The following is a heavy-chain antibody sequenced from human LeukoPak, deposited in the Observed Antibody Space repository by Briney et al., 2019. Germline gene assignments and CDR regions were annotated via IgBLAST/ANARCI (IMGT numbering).Heavy chain of an antibody. D-gene: IGHD2-2*01. V-gene: IGHV4-34*01. CDR3: ARDGHYCSSTSCYDYGMDV. J-gene: IGHJ6*02. CDR2: INHSGST. CDR1: GGSFSGYY. Sequence: SETLSLTCAVYGGSFSGYYWSWIRQPPGKGLEWIGEINHSGSTNYNPSLKSRVTISVDTSKNQFSLKLSSVTAADTAVYYCARDGHYCSSTSCYDYGMDVWGQGTTVTVSS.